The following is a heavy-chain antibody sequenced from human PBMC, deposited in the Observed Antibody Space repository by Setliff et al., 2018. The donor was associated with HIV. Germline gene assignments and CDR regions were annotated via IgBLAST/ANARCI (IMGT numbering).Heavy chain of an antibody. CDR1: GASISSSSYS. Sequence: PSETLSLTCSVSGASISSSSYSWGWIRQPPGKGLEWIGSLYSSGRTYYKSSLKSRVTISVDTSRNQISLRLDSLTAADTAIYYCAGSYGSSWFGPFDYWGQGTLVTVS. V-gene: IGHV4-39*01. CDR2: LYSSGRT. D-gene: IGHD6-13*01. J-gene: IGHJ4*02. CDR3: AGSYGSSWFGPFDY.